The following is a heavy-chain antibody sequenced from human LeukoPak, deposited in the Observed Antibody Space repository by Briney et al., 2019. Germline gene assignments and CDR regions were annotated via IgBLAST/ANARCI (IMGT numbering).Heavy chain of an antibody. J-gene: IGHJ6*02. CDR2: IKAGNGNT. V-gene: IGHV1-3*01. D-gene: IGHD3-3*01. CDR3: ARDQEYYDFWSGYYSYYYYGMDV. Sequence: ASVKVSCKASGYTFTSYAMHWVRQAPGQRLEWMGWIKAGNGNTKYSQKFQGRVTITRDTSASTAYMELSSLRSEDTAVYYCARDQEYYDFWSGYYSYYYYGMDVRGQGTTVTVSS. CDR1: GYTFTSYA.